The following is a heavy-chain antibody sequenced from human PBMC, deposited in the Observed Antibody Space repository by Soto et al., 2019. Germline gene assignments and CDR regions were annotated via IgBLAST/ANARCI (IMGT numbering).Heavy chain of an antibody. CDR2: ISAYNGNT. CDR1: GYTFTSYG. Sequence: ASVKVSCKASGYTFTSYGISWVRQAPGQGLEWMGWISAYNGNTNYAQKLQGRVTMTTDTSTSTAYKELRSLRSDDTAVYYCARDSSGWWVPSSLNYYYYYGMDVWGQGTTVTVSS. J-gene: IGHJ6*02. D-gene: IGHD6-19*01. CDR3: ARDSSGWWVPSSLNYYYYYGMDV. V-gene: IGHV1-18*01.